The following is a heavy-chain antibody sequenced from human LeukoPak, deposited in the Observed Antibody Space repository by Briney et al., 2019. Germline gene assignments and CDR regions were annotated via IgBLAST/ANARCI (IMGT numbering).Heavy chain of an antibody. Sequence: GRSLRLSCAASGFSFSAYAMSWVRQAPGKGLAWVSGLNEDGGYTYYADSVKGRFTISRDNAKNTFYLHMNSLRAEDTAVYYCARAGAYHFDNWGQGTLVTVSS. CDR3: ARAGAYHFDN. D-gene: IGHD3-16*01. J-gene: IGHJ4*02. V-gene: IGHV3-23*01. CDR2: LNEDGGYT. CDR1: GFSFSAYA.